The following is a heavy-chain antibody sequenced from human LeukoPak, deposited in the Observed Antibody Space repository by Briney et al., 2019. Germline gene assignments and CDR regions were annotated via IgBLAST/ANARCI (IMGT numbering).Heavy chain of an antibody. CDR2: IYYSGST. J-gene: IGHJ4*02. Sequence: SETLPLTCTVSGGSISSYYWSWIRQPPGKGLEWIGYIYYSGSTNYNPSLKSRVTISVDTSKNQFSLKLSSVTAADTAVYYCARDRRRGYFDYWGQGTLVTVSS. CDR3: ARDRRRGYFDY. V-gene: IGHV4-59*01. CDR1: GGSISSYY.